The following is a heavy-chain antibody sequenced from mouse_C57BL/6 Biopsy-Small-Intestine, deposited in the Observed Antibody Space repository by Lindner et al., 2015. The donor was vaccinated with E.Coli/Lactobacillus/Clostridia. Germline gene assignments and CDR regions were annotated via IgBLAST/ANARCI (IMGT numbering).Heavy chain of an antibody. CDR1: GYAFSSSW. Sequence: VQLQESGPELVKPGASVKISCKASGYAFSSSWMNWVKQRPGKGLEWIGRIYPGDGYTNYNGKFKGKATLTADKSSSTAYMQLSSLTSEDSAVYFCARELGRWDWGQGTTLTVSS. CDR3: ARELGRWD. J-gene: IGHJ2*01. V-gene: IGHV1-82*01. CDR2: IYPGDGYT. D-gene: IGHD4-1*01.